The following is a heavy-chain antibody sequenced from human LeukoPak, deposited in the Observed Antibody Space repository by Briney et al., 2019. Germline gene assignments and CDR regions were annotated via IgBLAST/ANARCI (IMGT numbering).Heavy chain of an antibody. J-gene: IGHJ4*02. D-gene: IGHD1-7*01. CDR3: ATRPGTGGWNSVDY. Sequence: GGSLRLSCAASGFTFSAYYMSWVRQAPGKGLEWVSAISGSGGSTYYADSVKGRFTISRDNSKNTLYLQMNSLRAEDTAVYYCATRPGTGGWNSVDYWGQGTLVTVSS. V-gene: IGHV3-23*01. CDR2: ISGSGGST. CDR1: GFTFSAYY.